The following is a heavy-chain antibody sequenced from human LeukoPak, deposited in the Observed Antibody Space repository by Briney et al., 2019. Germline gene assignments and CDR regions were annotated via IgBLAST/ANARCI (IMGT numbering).Heavy chain of an antibody. D-gene: IGHD4-17*01. J-gene: IGHJ4*02. CDR2: ISGSGGST. CDR3: AKDTLSYGDYHYFDY. Sequence: GGSPRLSCAASGFTFSSYAMSWVRPAPGKGLEWVSAISGSGGSTYYADSVKGRFTISRNNSKNTLYLQMNSLRAEATAVYFCAKDTLSYGDYHYFDYWGQGTLVTVSS. V-gene: IGHV3-23*01. CDR1: GFTFSSYA.